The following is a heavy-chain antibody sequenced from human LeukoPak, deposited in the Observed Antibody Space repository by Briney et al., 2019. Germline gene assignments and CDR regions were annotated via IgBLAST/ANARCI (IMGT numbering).Heavy chain of an antibody. J-gene: IGHJ4*02. CDR1: GFTFSSYA. CDR2: ISGSGGST. D-gene: IGHD5-12*01. Sequence: PGGSLRLSCAASGFTFSSYAMSWVRQAPGKGLEWVSAISGSGGSTYYADSVKGRFTISRDNSKNTLYLQMNSLRAEDAAVYYCAKDILSSSGYDGIFDYWGQGTLVTVSS. CDR3: AKDILSSSGYDGIFDY. V-gene: IGHV3-23*01.